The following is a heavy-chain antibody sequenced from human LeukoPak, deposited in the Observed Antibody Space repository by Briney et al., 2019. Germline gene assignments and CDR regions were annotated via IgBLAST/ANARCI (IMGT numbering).Heavy chain of an antibody. CDR3: ASDRYYYGSGSYYSGAFDN. V-gene: IGHV3-21*01. Sequence: PGGSLRLSCAASGFTFSSYTMNWVRQAPGKGLEWVSSISSRSIYLYYADSVKGRFSISRDNAKNSLYLQMNSLRAEDTAVYYCASDRYYYGSGSYYSGAFDNWGQGTLVTVSS. CDR1: GFTFSSYT. CDR2: ISSRSIYL. J-gene: IGHJ4*02. D-gene: IGHD3-10*01.